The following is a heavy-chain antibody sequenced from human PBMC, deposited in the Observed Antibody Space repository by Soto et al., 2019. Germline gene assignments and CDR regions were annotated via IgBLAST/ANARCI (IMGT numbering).Heavy chain of an antibody. CDR2: IDYNGVT. D-gene: IGHD2-15*01. CDR3: GKVLVGATGHTDSDS. J-gene: IGHJ4*02. Sequence: ICTVSGGSIYRSGYYWGWIRQPPGRGLEWIGNIDYNGVTYSNPSLKGRVTISRDTSKNQFSLKLTSVTAADTALYYCGKVLVGATGHTDSDSWGPGTLVTVSS. CDR1: GGSIYRSGYY. V-gene: IGHV4-39*01.